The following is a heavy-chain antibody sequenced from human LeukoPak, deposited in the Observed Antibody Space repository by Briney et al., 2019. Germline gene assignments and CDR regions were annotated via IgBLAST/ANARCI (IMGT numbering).Heavy chain of an antibody. CDR1: GFTFSGYG. J-gene: IGHJ4*02. CDR2: IRYDGSNK. V-gene: IGHV3-30*02. D-gene: IGHD3-10*01. Sequence: GGSLRLSCAASGFTFSGYGMHWVRQAPGKGLEWVAFIRYDGSNKYYADSVKGRFTISRDNSKNTLYLQMNSLRAEDTAVYYCAKAVSMVRGKVADYWGQGTLVTVSS. CDR3: AKAVSMVRGKVADY.